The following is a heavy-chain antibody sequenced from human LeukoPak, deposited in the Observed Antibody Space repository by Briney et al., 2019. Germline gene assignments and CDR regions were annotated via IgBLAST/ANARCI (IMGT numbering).Heavy chain of an antibody. CDR3: ATSRLGYCSGGSCYSLDY. CDR2: ILSIFGTA. J-gene: IGHJ4*02. D-gene: IGHD2-15*01. Sequence: ASVKVSCKASGGTFSSYANSWVRQAPGQGLEWMGGILSIFGTANYTKKFQGRVRITTGESTSTAYMELSSLRSEDTAVYYCATSRLGYCSGGSCYSLDYWGQGTLVTVSS. CDR1: GGTFSSYA. V-gene: IGHV1-69*05.